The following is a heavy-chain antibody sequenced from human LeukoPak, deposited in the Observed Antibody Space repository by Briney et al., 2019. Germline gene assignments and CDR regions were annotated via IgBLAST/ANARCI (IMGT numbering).Heavy chain of an antibody. CDR1: GFTVSSNY. D-gene: IGHD1-7*01. CDR2: ISSSSSYI. V-gene: IGHV3-21*01. CDR3: ARDQELELEGVA. Sequence: GGSLRLSCAASGFTVSSNYMSWVRQAPGKGLEWVSSISSSSSYIYYADSVKGRLTISRDNAKNSLYLQMNSLRAEDTAVYYCARDQELELEGVAWGQGTTVTVSS. J-gene: IGHJ6*02.